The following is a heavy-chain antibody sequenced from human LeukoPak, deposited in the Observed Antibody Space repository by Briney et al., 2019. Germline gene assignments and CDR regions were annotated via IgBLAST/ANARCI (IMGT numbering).Heavy chain of an antibody. J-gene: IGHJ4*02. CDR1: GFTVSSNY. V-gene: IGHV3-53*01. CDR3: AGSYDYFDH. D-gene: IGHD5-12*01. Sequence: PGGSLRLSCAASGFTVSSNYMSWARQAPGKGLEWVSVIYSGGSTYYADSVKGRFTISRGNSKNTLYLPMNSLRAEDTAVYYRAGSYDYFDHWGQGTLVTVSS. CDR2: IYSGGST.